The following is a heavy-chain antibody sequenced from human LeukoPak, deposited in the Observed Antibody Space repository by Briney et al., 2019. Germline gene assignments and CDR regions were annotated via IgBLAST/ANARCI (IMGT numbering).Heavy chain of an antibody. CDR2: ISGSGGST. V-gene: IGHV3-23*01. J-gene: IGHJ3*02. CDR1: GFTFSSYA. D-gene: IGHD5-18*01. CDR3: AKGHVYSYTPDAFDI. Sequence: GGSLRLSCAASGFTFSSYAMSWVRQAPGKGLEWVSAISGSGGSTYYADSVKGRFTISRDNSKNTLYLQMNSLRVEDTAVYYCAKGHVYSYTPDAFDIWGQGTMVTVSS.